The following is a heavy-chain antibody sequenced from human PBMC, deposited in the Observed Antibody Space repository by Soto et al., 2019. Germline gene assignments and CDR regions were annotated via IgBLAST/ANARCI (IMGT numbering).Heavy chain of an antibody. D-gene: IGHD6-13*01. CDR1: GFTFSSNE. CDR3: ARRGQQLIRSHCDY. CDR2: ISSSGSTI. J-gene: IGHJ4*02. V-gene: IGHV3-48*03. Sequence: GGSLRLSCAASGFTFSSNEMSWVRPAPGKGLEWVSYISSSGSTIYYADSVKGRFTISRDNAKNSLYLPMNSLRAEDTPVYYCARRGQQLIRSHCDYWGKGTLVTVSS.